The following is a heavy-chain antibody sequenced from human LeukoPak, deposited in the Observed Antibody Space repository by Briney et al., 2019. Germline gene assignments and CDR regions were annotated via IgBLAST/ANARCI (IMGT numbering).Heavy chain of an antibody. CDR1: GGTFSSYA. V-gene: IGHV1-69*04. D-gene: IGHD4-17*01. J-gene: IGHJ5*02. CDR3: ARDDYAGANWLDP. Sequence: GASVKVSCKASGGTFSSYAISWVRQAPGQGLEWMGRIIPILGIANYAQKFQGRVTITADKSTSTAYMELSSLRSEDTAVYYCARDDYAGANWLDPWGQGTLVTVSS. CDR2: IIPILGIA.